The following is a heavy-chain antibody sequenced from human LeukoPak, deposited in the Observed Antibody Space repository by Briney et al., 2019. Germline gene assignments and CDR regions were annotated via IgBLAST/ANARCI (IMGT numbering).Heavy chain of an antibody. CDR1: GGSISTYY. V-gene: IGHV4-59*01. CDR2: IHYSGSI. Sequence: SETLSLTCTVSGGSISTYYWSWIRQPPGKGLEWIGYIHYSGSINYNPSLKSRVTMSIDTSKNQFSLNLTSVTAGDTAVYYCARGGYCSSTSCYKALFFDYWGQGALVTVSS. J-gene: IGHJ4*02. D-gene: IGHD2-2*02. CDR3: ARGGYCSSTSCYKALFFDY.